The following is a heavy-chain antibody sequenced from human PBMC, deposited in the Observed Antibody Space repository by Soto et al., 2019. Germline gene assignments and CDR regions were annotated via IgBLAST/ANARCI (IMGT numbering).Heavy chain of an antibody. J-gene: IGHJ4*02. Sequence: SVKVSCKASGGTFSSYAISWVRQAPGQGLEWMGGIIPIFGTANYAQKFQGRVTITADESTSTAYMELSSLRSEDTAVYYCARELHGVDTDPHVPQYCLDDWGQGTMVTVSS. CDR2: IIPIFGTA. V-gene: IGHV1-69*13. CDR3: ARELHGVDTDPHVPQYCLDD. CDR1: GGTFSSYA. D-gene: IGHD5-18*01.